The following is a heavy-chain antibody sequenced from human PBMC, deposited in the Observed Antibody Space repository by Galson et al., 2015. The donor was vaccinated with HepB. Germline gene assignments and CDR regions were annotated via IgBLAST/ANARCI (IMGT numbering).Heavy chain of an antibody. J-gene: IGHJ4*02. CDR1: GFTFSSYW. Sequence: SLRLSCAASGFTFSSYWMHWVRQAPGKGLVWVSRINSDGSSTSYADSVKGRFTTSRDNAKNTLYLQMNSLRAEDTAVYYCARVGDYSYGDYWGQGTLVTVSS. V-gene: IGHV3-74*01. CDR2: INSDGSST. CDR3: ARVGDYSYGDY. D-gene: IGHD5-18*01.